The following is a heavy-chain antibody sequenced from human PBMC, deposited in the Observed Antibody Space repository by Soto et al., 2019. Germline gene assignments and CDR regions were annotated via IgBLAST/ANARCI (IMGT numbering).Heavy chain of an antibody. V-gene: IGHV3-30-3*01. CDR2: ISHDGGNK. CDR1: ASTFSSYA. J-gene: IGHJ4*02. CDR3: ARDINVYYYDSSGYH. Sequence: GVSLRLSCEGSASTFSSYAIHWVRQAPGGGLEWVAMISHDGGNKYYAESVKGRFTISRDNSKNTVYLQMNSLRTEDTAVYYCARDINVYYYDSSGYHWGQGTLVTVSS. D-gene: IGHD3-22*01.